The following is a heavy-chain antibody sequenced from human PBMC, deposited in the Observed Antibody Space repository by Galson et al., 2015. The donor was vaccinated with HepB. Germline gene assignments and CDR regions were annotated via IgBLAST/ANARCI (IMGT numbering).Heavy chain of an antibody. V-gene: IGHV1-18*01. Sequence: SVKVSCKASGYTFCIYGLTWVRQAPGQGLEWVGWISAYNGNTNYAQKLQGRVTVTTDTSTSTAYMELRSLRSDDTAVYYCARARYSSSPPDYWGQGTLVTVSS. D-gene: IGHD6-6*01. CDR1: GYTFCIYG. CDR3: ARARYSSSPPDY. CDR2: ISAYNGNT. J-gene: IGHJ4*02.